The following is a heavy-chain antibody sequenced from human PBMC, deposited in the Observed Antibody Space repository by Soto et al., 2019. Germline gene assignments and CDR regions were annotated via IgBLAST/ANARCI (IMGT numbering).Heavy chain of an antibody. CDR1: GGSFSGYS. D-gene: IGHD1-1*01. J-gene: IGHJ4*02. Sequence: SETLSLTCAVYGGSFSGYSWTWIRQPPVTGLEFIGEINHTLSTNYNPSLKSRFTISLYTSKNHFSLKLTSFTAAYTAVYYCARDKTTGLFDYWGQGTLVTVSS. CDR3: ARDKTTGLFDY. CDR2: INHTLST. V-gene: IGHV4-34*01.